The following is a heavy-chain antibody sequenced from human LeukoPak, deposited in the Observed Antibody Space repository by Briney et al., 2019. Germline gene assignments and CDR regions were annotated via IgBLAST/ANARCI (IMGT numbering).Heavy chain of an antibody. CDR3: ARVGAVAGRPYYFDY. V-gene: IGHV4-39*01. J-gene: IGHJ4*02. CDR2: IYYRGST. D-gene: IGHD6-19*01. Sequence: SETLSLTCTVSGGSISSSSYSWGWIRQPPGKGLEWIGSIYYRGSTYYNPSLKSRVTISVDTSKNQFSLKLSSVTAADTAVYYCARVGAVAGRPYYFDYWGQGTLVTVSS. CDR1: GGSISSSSYS.